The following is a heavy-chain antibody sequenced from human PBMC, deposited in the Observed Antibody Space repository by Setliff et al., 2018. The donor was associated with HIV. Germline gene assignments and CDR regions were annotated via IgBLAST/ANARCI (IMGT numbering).Heavy chain of an antibody. D-gene: IGHD5-18*01. Sequence: SLTCTVSGGSIRSSSYYWGWIRQPPGKGLEWIGSIYYSGSTYYNPSLKSRVTISVDTSKNQFSLKLSSVTAADTAVYYCAGAMKYSYGYVHDAFDIWGQGTMVTVSS. J-gene: IGHJ3*02. V-gene: IGHV4-39*01. CDR1: GGSIRSSSYY. CDR3: AGAMKYSYGYVHDAFDI. CDR2: IYYSGST.